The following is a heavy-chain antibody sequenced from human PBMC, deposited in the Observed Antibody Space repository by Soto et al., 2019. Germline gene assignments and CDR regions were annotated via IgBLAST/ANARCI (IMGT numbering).Heavy chain of an antibody. CDR3: AIEKVGPTSIHVFDI. V-gene: IGHV3-48*01. CDR1: GFSFSIYS. J-gene: IGHJ3*02. D-gene: IGHD1-26*01. CDR2: IMPGSSHI. Sequence: EVQLVDAGGGLVQPGGSLRLTCAASGFSFSIYSMNWVRQAPGKGLEWVSDIMPGSSHIFYADSVMGRFPIYRDNAKNSLYLQINSLRAEDTAVYYCAIEKVGPTSIHVFDIWGQGTMVTVSS.